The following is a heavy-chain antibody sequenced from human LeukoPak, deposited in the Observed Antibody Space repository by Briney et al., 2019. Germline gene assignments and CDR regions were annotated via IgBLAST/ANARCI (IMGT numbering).Heavy chain of an antibody. V-gene: IGHV3-23*01. CDR1: GISLSNYA. D-gene: IGHD3-10*01. CDR3: AKRGIVIRGILVIGYHQEAYHYDY. CDR2: ISERGGTT. J-gene: IGHJ4*02. Sequence: GGSLRLSCVVSGISLSNYAMSWVRQAPGKGLEWISDISERGGTTAYADSVKGRFTISRDNSLNTLYLQMSSLRAEDTAVYFCAKRGIVIRGILVIGYHQEAYHYDYWGQGVLVTVSS.